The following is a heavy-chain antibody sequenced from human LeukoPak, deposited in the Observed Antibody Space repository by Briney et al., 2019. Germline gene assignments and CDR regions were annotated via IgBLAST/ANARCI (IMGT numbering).Heavy chain of an antibody. J-gene: IGHJ6*03. CDR2: IYTSGST. CDR1: GGSISSYY. CDR3: ARDQYYDFWSGYYRYYYYYMDV. Sequence: SETLSLTCTVSGGSISSYYWSWIRQPAGKGLEWIGRIYTSGSTNYNPSLKSRGNISVDTSKNLFSLKLSSVTAADTAVYYCARDQYYDFWSGYYRYYYYYMDVWGKGTTVTVSS. D-gene: IGHD3-3*01. V-gene: IGHV4-4*07.